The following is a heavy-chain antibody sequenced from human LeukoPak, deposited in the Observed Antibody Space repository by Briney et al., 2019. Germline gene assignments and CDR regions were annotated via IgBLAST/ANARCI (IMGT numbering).Heavy chain of an antibody. Sequence: PSETLSLTCTVSGGSISSGGYYWSWIRQHPGKGLEWIGYIYYSGSTYYNPSLKSRVTISVDTSKNQFSLRLSSVTAADTAVYYCARAVSMVRGVNSFDYWGQGTLVTVSS. CDR3: ARAVSMVRGVNSFDY. J-gene: IGHJ4*02. CDR1: GGSISSGGYY. CDR2: IYYSGST. D-gene: IGHD3-10*01. V-gene: IGHV4-31*03.